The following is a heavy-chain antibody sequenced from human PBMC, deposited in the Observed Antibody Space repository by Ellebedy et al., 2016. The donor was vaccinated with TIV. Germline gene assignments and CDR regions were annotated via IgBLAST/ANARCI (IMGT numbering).Heavy chain of an antibody. CDR1: GYTFINYH. CDR2: IHPNNGGT. CDR3: VREEAGTTRFDN. D-gene: IGHD6-13*01. V-gene: IGHV1-46*01. J-gene: IGHJ4*02. Sequence: ASVKVSCKASGYTFINYHIHWVRQAPGQGLEGTGLIHPNNGGTTYAQNFQGRITMTRETSKSTVYMELSSLRSEDTAMYYCVREEAGTTRFDNWGQGTLVTVSS.